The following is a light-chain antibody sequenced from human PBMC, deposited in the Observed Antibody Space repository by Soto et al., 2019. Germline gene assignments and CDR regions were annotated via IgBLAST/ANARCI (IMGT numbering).Light chain of an antibody. Sequence: DIVLTQSPATLSLSPGERATLSCRASQSVSTYLAWYQQKPGQAPRLLIHDTSNRATGIPARFSGCGSGTDFTLTISSLEPEDFAVYYCQQRSNWPPTFGGGTKVEIK. J-gene: IGKJ4*01. V-gene: IGKV3-11*01. CDR3: QQRSNWPPT. CDR1: QSVSTY. CDR2: DTS.